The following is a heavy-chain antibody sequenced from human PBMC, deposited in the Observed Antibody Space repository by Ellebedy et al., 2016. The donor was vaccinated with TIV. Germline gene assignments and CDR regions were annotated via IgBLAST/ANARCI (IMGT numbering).Heavy chain of an antibody. CDR1: GYTFTSYY. V-gene: IGHV1-46*01. D-gene: IGHD3-16*01. Sequence: ASVKVSCKASGYTFTSYYIHWVRQAPGQGLEWMGIISPSGGSTSYAEKFQGRITMTRDTSTRTVYMELSSLRSEDTAMYSCAREGDLGADYWGQGTLVTVSS. J-gene: IGHJ4*02. CDR2: ISPSGGST. CDR3: AREGDLGADY.